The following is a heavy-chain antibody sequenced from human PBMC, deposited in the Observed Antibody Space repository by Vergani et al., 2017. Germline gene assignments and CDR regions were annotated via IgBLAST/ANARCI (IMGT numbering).Heavy chain of an antibody. V-gene: IGHV3-30-3*01. CDR3: ARDDNNYCSSTSCYALDY. D-gene: IGHD2-2*01. Sequence: QVQLVESGGGVVQPGRSLRLSCAASGFTFSSYAMHWVRQAPGKGLEWVAVISYDGSNKYYADSVKGRFTISRDNSKNTLYLQMNSLRAEDTAVYYCARDDNNYCSSTSCYALDYWGQGTLVTVSS. CDR1: GFTFSSYA. CDR2: ISYDGSNK. J-gene: IGHJ4*02.